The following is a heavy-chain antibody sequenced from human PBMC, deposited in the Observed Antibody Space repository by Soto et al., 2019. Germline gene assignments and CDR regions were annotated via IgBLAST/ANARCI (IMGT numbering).Heavy chain of an antibody. CDR2: IYHSGST. Sequence: SETLSLTCTFSGCSISSGGYSWSWIRQPPGKGLEWIGYIYHSGSTYYNPSLKSRATISVDRSKNQFSLKLSSVTAADTAVYYCARAWFDPWGQGTLVTVSS. J-gene: IGHJ5*02. CDR3: ARAWFDP. CDR1: GCSISSGGYS. V-gene: IGHV4-30-2*01.